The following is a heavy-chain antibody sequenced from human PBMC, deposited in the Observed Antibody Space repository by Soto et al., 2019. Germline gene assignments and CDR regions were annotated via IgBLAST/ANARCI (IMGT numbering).Heavy chain of an antibody. Sequence: SVKVSCKASGGTFNSYAISWVRQAPGQGLEWMGGFIPIFGTANYAQKFQGRVTITADESTSTAYMELSSLRSEDTAVYYCARRGRNYYDSSGPGPSYYYYGMDVWGQGTTVTVS. CDR1: GGTFNSYA. CDR3: ARRGRNYYDSSGPGPSYYYYGMDV. CDR2: FIPIFGTA. D-gene: IGHD3-22*01. V-gene: IGHV1-69*13. J-gene: IGHJ6*02.